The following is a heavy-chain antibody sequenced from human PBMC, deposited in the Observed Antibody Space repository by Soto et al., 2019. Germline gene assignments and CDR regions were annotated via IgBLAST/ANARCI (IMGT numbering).Heavy chain of an antibody. CDR1: GGSISSGGYS. V-gene: IGHV4-30-2*01. CDR2: IYHSGST. D-gene: IGHD3-22*01. Sequence: SETLSLTCAVSGGSISSGGYSWSWIRQPPGKGLEWIGYIYHSGSTYYNPSLKSRVTISVDRSKNQFSLKLSSVTAADTAVYYCARAGYYDSSGYLYYFDYWGQEPWSPSPQ. J-gene: IGHJ4*01. CDR3: ARAGYYDSSGYLYYFDY.